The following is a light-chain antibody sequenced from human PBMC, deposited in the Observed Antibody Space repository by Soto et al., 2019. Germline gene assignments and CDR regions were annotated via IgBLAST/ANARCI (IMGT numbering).Light chain of an antibody. CDR2: GAS. Sequence: EVVLTQSPGTLSLSPGERATLSCRASQSLDSTSLAWYQQKPGQSPRLVIYGASRRATGIPDRFSDSGSGTDFILTIDRLEPEDFAVYYCQRSGTSPPYIFGAGTRLDIK. CDR1: QSLDSTS. J-gene: IGKJ2*01. V-gene: IGKV3-20*01. CDR3: QRSGTSPPYI.